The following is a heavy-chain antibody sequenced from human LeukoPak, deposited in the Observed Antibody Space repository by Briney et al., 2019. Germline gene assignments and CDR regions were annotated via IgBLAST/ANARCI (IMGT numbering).Heavy chain of an antibody. CDR1: GYTFTGYY. D-gene: IGHD5-18*01. CDR3: ARDFTGTWIQLWLPYYYYYMDV. CDR2: INPNSGGT. V-gene: IGHV1-2*02. J-gene: IGHJ6*03. Sequence: ASVKVSCKASGYTFTGYYMHWVRQAPGQGLEWMGWINPNSGGTNYAQKFQGRVTMTRDTSISTAYMELSRLRSDDTAVYYCARDFTGTWIQLWLPYYYYYMDVWGKGTTVTVSS.